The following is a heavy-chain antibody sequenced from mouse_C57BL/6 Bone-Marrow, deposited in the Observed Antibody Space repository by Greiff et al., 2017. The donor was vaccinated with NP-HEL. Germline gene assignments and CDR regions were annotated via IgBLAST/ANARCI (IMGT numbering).Heavy chain of an antibody. CDR3: ARDIDGYYAMDY. CDR2: INYDGSST. CDR1: GFTFSDYY. Sequence: EVQVVESEGGLVQPGSSMKLSCTASGFTFSDYYMAWVRQVPEKGLEWVANINYDGSSTYYLDSLKSRFIISRDNAKNILYLQMSSLKSEDTATYYCARDIDGYYAMDYWGQGTSVTVSS. D-gene: IGHD2-3*01. V-gene: IGHV5-16*01. J-gene: IGHJ4*01.